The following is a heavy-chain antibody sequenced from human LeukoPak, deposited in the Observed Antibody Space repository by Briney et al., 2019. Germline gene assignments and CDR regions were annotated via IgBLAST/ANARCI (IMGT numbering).Heavy chain of an antibody. D-gene: IGHD4-11*01. Sequence: PSETLSLTCAVSGGSISSGGYSWSWIRQPPGKGLEWIGYIYHSGSTYYNPSLKSRVTISVDRSKNQFSLKLSSVTAADTAVYYCARSYSDYDGGLFDYWGQGTLVTVSS. J-gene: IGHJ4*02. CDR2: IYHSGST. CDR3: ARSYSDYDGGLFDY. CDR1: GGSISSGGYS. V-gene: IGHV4-30-2*01.